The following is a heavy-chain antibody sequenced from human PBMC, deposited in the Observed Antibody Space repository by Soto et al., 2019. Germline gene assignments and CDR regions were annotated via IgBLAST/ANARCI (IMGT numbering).Heavy chain of an antibody. CDR2: IYHSGTT. CDR1: GGSITTNW. Sequence: QVHLQASGPGLVKPSGTLSLTCAVSGGSITTNWWSLVRQPPGQGLEWIGEIYHSGTTNYNPSLRGRVTISVDKSNNQFSLNLHSVTAADSAIYYCARHIAVPRTRGFDYWGPGNLVTVSS. CDR3: ARHIAVPRTRGFDY. D-gene: IGHD6-19*01. J-gene: IGHJ4*02. V-gene: IGHV4-4*02.